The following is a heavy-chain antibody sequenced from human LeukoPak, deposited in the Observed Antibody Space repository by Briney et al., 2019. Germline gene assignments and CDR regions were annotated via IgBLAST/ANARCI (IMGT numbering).Heavy chain of an antibody. D-gene: IGHD5-24*01. J-gene: IGHJ4*02. CDR2: IHHSGST. Sequence: SETLSLTCTVAGGSISSYYWSWIRQPPGKGLEWIGSIHHSGSTNYNPSLKTRVTISVATSKNQFSLKLRSVTAADTAVYYCARENGYKYDYWGQGTLVTVSS. CDR3: ARENGYKYDY. V-gene: IGHV4-59*01. CDR1: GGSISSYY.